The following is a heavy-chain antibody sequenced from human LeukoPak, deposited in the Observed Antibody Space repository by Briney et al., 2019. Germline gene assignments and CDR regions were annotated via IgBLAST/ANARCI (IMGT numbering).Heavy chain of an antibody. V-gene: IGHV3-21*04. J-gene: IGHJ4*02. CDR2: ISSSSSYI. CDR3: AKGWYYDFWSGSY. Sequence: GGSLRLSCAASGFTFSSYSMNWVRQAPGKGLEWVSSISSSSSYIYYADSVRGRFTISRDNAKNSLYLQMNSLRAEDTAVYYCAKGWYYDFWSGSYWGQGTLVTVSS. CDR1: GFTFSSYS. D-gene: IGHD3-3*01.